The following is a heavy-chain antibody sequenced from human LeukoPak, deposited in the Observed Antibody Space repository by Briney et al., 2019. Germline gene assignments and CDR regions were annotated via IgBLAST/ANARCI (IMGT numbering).Heavy chain of an antibody. CDR1: GGSFSGYY. CDR3: ARVRPGMYSSGSVDY. V-gene: IGHV4-34*01. J-gene: IGHJ4*02. CDR2: INHSGST. D-gene: IGHD6-19*01. Sequence: SETLSLTCAVYGGSFSGYYWSWLRQPPGKELEWIGEINHSGSTNYNPALKSRVTISGDTSKNQFSLKMRSVTAADTAVYYCARVRPGMYSSGSVDYWGQGTLVTVSS.